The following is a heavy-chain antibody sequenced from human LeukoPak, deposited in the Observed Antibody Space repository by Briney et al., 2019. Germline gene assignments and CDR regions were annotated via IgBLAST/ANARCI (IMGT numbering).Heavy chain of an antibody. J-gene: IGHJ6*02. CDR1: GFTVSSNY. V-gene: IGHV3-66*01. Sequence: GGSLRLSCAASGFTVSSNYMSWVRQAPGKGLEWVSVIYSGGSTYYADSVRGRFTISRDNSKNTPYLQMNSLRAEDTAVYYCAKDGGYYYGMDVWGQGTTVTVSS. CDR3: AKDGGYYYGMDV. CDR2: IYSGGST.